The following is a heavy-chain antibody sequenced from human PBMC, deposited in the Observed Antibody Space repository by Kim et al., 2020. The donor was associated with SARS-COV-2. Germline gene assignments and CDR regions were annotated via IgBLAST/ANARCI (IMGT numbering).Heavy chain of an antibody. V-gene: IGHV3-23*01. Sequence: GGSLRLSCTTSGFTFIGLAMSWVRQAPGQGLEWVSSIDGSDGTTYYVDSVKGRFTMSRDDAKNTLYLQMKALRADDTATYYCMKGGWGWIWDHWGQGTLVTVSS. CDR1: GFTFIGLA. D-gene: IGHD2-2*03. CDR3: MKGGWGWIWDH. J-gene: IGHJ4*02. CDR2: IDGSDGTT.